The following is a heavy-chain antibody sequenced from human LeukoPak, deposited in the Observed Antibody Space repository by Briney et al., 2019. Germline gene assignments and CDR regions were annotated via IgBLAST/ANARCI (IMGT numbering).Heavy chain of an antibody. V-gene: IGHV1-46*01. Sequence: ASVKVSCKAFGYLFTTYRMHWVRQPRAQGLEWMGNINPSGGATNYASRFQGRVTTTRETSTSELHIDVSSLRADDTAVYYCATPYSNLDGGPDAFEIWRQGAMVTLS. J-gene: IGHJ3*02. CDR3: ATPYSNLDGGPDAFEI. CDR2: INPSGGAT. CDR1: GYLFTTYR. D-gene: IGHD1-26*01.